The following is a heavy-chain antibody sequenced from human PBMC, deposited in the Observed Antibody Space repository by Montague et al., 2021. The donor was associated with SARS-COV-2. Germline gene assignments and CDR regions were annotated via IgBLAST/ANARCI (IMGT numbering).Heavy chain of an antibody. J-gene: IGHJ4*02. CDR1: GGSTHTRIDC. D-gene: IGHD4-23*01. CDR3: ARRGDYGGPRFDY. CDR2: IYYSGST. Sequence: SETLSLTCTVPGGSTHTRIDCSRCFSQPPSKALEWIGSIYYSGSTHYNPSLKSRVTISVDTSKDQFSLKLSSVTAADTAVYYCARRGDYGGPRFDYWGQGTLVSVSS. V-gene: IGHV4-39*01.